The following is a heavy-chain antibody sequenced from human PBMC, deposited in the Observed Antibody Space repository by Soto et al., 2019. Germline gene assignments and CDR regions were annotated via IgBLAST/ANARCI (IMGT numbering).Heavy chain of an antibody. CDR3: ARGMVRGVTRVYYGMDV. J-gene: IGHJ6*02. CDR1: GYTFISYD. D-gene: IGHD3-10*01. Sequence: ASVKVSCKASGYTFISYDISWVRQATGQGLEWMGWMNPNSGSTGYAQKFQGRVTMTRNTSISTAYMELSTLRSEDTAVYYCARGMVRGVTRVYYGMDVWGQGTTVTVSS. V-gene: IGHV1-8*01. CDR2: MNPNSGST.